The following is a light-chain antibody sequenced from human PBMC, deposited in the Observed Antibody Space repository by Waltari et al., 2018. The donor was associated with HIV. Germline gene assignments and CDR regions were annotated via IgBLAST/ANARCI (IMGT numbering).Light chain of an antibody. CDR3: QQLHTFPLT. V-gene: IGKV1-9*01. CDR2: DAS. CDR1: QDISDF. J-gene: IGKJ4*01. Sequence: LTQSPSFLSASVGDRVTVACRASQDISDFLAWYQQKPGTAPRLLIYDASTLYSGVPSRFRGSGSGTEFTLTISSLQPEDFASYYCQQLHTFPLTFGGGTKV.